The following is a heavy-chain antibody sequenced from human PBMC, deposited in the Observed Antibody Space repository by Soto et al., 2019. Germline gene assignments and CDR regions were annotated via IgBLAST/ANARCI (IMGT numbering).Heavy chain of an antibody. CDR2: IDSSSVYI. CDR1: SFTFSTYS. V-gene: IGHV3-21*01. J-gene: IGHJ4*02. CDR3: GRITAYCSSSTCSHPFDY. D-gene: IGHD2-2*01. Sequence: XVCLRLSCAASSFTFSTYSMNWVRQAPGKGLEWVASIDSSSVYIYYADSVKGRFTISRDNAKNSLYLQMNSLRAEDTAVYYCGRITAYCSSSTCSHPFDYWGQGTMVTVS.